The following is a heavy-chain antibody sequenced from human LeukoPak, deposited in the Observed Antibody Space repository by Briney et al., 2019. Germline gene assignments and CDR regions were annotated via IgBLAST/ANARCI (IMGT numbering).Heavy chain of an antibody. V-gene: IGHV3-23*01. CDR3: AKRYYDFPLDY. Sequence: GRSLTLSCPASGFTFSIYGMNWVRQAPGKGLEWVSSIRANGGETHYADSVKGLFTISRDNSKNTIYLQINNPRVEDTAVYYCAKRYYDFPLDYWGQGTLVTVPS. CDR2: IRANGGET. D-gene: IGHD3-3*01. J-gene: IGHJ4*02. CDR1: GFTFSIYG.